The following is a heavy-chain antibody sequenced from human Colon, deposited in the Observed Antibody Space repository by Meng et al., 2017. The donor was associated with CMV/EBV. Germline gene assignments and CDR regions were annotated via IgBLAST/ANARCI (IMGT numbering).Heavy chain of an antibody. CDR1: GDTFNKYT. CDR3: ARDARSGSWFDP. V-gene: IGHV1-69*12. D-gene: IGHD1-26*01. Sequence: QVQLMQSGAEVRKPXASVKVSCKTSGDTFNKYTISWVRQAPGQGLEWMGGIFPMSGTATFAQKFRDRITITADEATNTVYMEMHSLKSDDTAIFYCARDARSGSWFDPWGPGTLVTVSS. J-gene: IGHJ5*02. CDR2: IFPMSGTA.